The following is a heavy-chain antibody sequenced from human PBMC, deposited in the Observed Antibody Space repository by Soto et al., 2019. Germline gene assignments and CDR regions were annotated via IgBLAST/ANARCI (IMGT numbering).Heavy chain of an antibody. Sequence: ASVKVSCKASGYTFTNYYMYWVRQAPGQGLEWMGIINPSAGSSSYAQRFQGRVTMTWDTSTTTVYMELSSLRSEDTAVYYCARVSGYTTTHYLDYWGQGTLVTVSS. CDR3: ARVSGYTTTHYLDY. J-gene: IGHJ4*02. D-gene: IGHD2-2*02. CDR2: INPSAGSS. V-gene: IGHV1-46*01. CDR1: GYTFTNYY.